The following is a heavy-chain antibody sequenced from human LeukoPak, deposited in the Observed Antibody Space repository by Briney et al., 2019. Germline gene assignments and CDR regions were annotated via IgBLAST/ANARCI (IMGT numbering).Heavy chain of an antibody. Sequence: SETLSLTCTVSGGSISSGSYYWSWIRQPAGKGLEWIGRIYTSGSTNYNPSIKSRVTISVDTSKNQFSLKLSSVTAADTAVYYCARGHDILTGYYPYYFDYWGQGTLVTVSS. CDR2: IYTSGST. V-gene: IGHV4-61*02. CDR1: GGSISSGSYY. J-gene: IGHJ4*02. D-gene: IGHD3-9*01. CDR3: ARGHDILTGYYPYYFDY.